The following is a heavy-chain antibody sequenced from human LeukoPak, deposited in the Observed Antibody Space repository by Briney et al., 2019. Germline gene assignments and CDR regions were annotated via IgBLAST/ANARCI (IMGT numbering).Heavy chain of an antibody. V-gene: IGHV3-21*01. Sequence: KPGGSLRISCATSGFTFSSYDMSWVRQAPVQGLECVSSISSSSSYIYYADSVKGRFTISRDNAKTSLYLQMNSLRAEDTAEYYCARDLDVVVPAADAFDIWGQGTMVTVSS. CDR2: ISSSSSYI. CDR3: ARDLDVVVPAADAFDI. J-gene: IGHJ3*02. CDR1: GFTFSSYD. D-gene: IGHD2-2*01.